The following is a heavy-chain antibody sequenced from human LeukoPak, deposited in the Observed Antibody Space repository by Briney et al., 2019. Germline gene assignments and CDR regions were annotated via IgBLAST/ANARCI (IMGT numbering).Heavy chain of an antibody. V-gene: IGHV3-66*01. CDR2: IYSGGST. CDR1: GFTVSSNY. D-gene: IGHD6-19*01. CDR3: ARESYSSGYGMDV. Sequence: GGSLRLSCAASGFTVSSNYMSWVRQAPGKGLEWVSVIYSGGSTYYADSVKGRFTISRDNSKNTLYLQMNSLRAEDTAVYYCARESYSSGYGMDVWGQGTTVTVSS. J-gene: IGHJ6*02.